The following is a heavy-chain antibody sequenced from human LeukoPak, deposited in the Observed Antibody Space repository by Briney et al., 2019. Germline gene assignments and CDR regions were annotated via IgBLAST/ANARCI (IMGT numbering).Heavy chain of an antibody. CDR2: IYYSGST. J-gene: IGHJ4*02. V-gene: IGHV4-39*01. CDR1: GGSIGSSSYY. CDR3: ARHKAPGYRYGSGIDY. D-gene: IGHD5-18*01. Sequence: SETLSLTCTVSGGSIGSSSYYWGWIRQPPGKGLEWIGSIYYSGSTYYNPSLKSRVTISVDTSKNQFSLKLSPVTAADTAVYYCARHKAPGYRYGSGIDYWGQGTLVTVSS.